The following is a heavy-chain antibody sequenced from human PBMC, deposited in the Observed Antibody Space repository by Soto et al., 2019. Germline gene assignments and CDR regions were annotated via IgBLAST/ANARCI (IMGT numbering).Heavy chain of an antibody. Sequence: QVQLVQSGAEVKKPGSSVKVSCKASGGTFSSYAISWVRQAPGQGLEWMGGIIPIFGTANYAQKFQGRVTITADKSTSTAYMELSSMRSDDTAVYYCARGLKRGYGGNSGYFDYWGQGTLVTVSS. D-gene: IGHD2-21*02. CDR1: GGTFSSYA. CDR2: IIPIFGTA. V-gene: IGHV1-69*06. J-gene: IGHJ4*02. CDR3: ARGLKRGYGGNSGYFDY.